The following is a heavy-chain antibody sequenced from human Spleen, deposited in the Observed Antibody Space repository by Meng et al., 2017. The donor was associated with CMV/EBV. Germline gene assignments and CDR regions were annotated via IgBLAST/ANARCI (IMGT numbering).Heavy chain of an antibody. Sequence: SETLSLTCTVSGGSISSNSYFWGWIRQPPGKGLEWIGYIDYSGSTYYNPSLKSRVSISGNTSKNQLSLKLSSVTAADTAVYYWAGGGGGSFSYWGQGTLVTVSS. V-gene: IGHV4-39*07. CDR1: GGSISSNSYF. J-gene: IGHJ4*02. CDR3: AGGGGGSFSY. D-gene: IGHD3-16*01. CDR2: IDYSGST.